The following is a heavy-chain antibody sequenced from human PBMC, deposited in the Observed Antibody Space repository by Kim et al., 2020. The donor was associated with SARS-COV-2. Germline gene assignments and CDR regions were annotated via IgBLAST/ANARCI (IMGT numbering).Heavy chain of an antibody. V-gene: IGHV3-49*03. CDR1: GFTFGDYA. CDR3: SRDTALFGYYYGMDV. CDR2: IRSKAYGGTT. D-gene: IGHD5-18*01. Sequence: GGSLRLSCTASGFTFGDYAMSWFRQAPGKGLEWVGFIRSKAYGGTTQYAASVKGRFTISRDDSKSIAYLQMNSLKTEDTAVYFCSRDTALFGYYYGMDVWGQGTTVTVSS. J-gene: IGHJ6*02.